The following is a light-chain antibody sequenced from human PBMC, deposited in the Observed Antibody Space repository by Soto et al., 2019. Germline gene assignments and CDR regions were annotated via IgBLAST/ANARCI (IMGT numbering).Light chain of an antibody. CDR1: QSISSY. CDR2: AAS. Sequence: DIQMTQSPSSLSASVGDRVTITCRASQSISSYVNWYQQKPGKAPRLLISAASTLQSGVPSRFSGGGSGTDFTLTISSLQPEDCATYYCQQSFKTPLAFGQGTRLEIE. J-gene: IGKJ5*01. CDR3: QQSFKTPLA. V-gene: IGKV1-39*01.